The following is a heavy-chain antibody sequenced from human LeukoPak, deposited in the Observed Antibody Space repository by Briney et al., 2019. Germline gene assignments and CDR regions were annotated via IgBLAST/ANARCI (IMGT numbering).Heavy chain of an antibody. CDR2: ISGSGSGGNT. V-gene: IGHV3-23*01. J-gene: IGHJ4*02. CDR3: ARRRGVTFGDFDY. CDR1: GFTFSSYA. Sequence: GGSLRLSCAASGFTFSSYAMSWVRQAPGKGLEWVSNISGSGSGGNTYYADSVKGRFTISRDNSKNTLYLQMNSLRAEDTAVYYCARRRGVTFGDFDYWGQGTLVTVSS. D-gene: IGHD3-10*01.